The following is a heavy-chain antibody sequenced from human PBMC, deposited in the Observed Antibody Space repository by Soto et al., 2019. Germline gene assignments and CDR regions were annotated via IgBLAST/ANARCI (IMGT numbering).Heavy chain of an antibody. CDR3: VKGAWLDY. D-gene: IGHD6-19*01. V-gene: IGHV3-23*01. J-gene: IGHJ4*02. Sequence: PGGSLRLSCAASGFTFSRVWMSWVRQPPGKGLEWVSVISGRDDSANYADSVKGRFTISKDKSSNTLYLKMNNLRAEDTAVYYCVKGAWLDYWGQGTLVTVSS. CDR1: GFTFSRVW. CDR2: ISGRDDSA.